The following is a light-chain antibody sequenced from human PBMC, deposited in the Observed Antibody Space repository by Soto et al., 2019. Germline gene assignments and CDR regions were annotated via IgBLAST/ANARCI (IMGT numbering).Light chain of an antibody. J-gene: IGLJ3*02. CDR3: SSFTSSGTGV. V-gene: IGLV2-18*02. CDR2: EVT. Sequence: QSALTQPPSVSGSLGQSVTISCTGTSSDVGSYNRVSWYQRPPGTAPKLMISEVTNRPSGVPDRFSGSMTGNTASLTMSGFQAEDEADYYCSSFTSSGTGVFGGGTKL. CDR1: SSDVGSYNR.